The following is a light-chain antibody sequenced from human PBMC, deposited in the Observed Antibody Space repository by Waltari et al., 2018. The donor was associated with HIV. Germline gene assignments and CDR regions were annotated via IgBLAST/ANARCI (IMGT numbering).Light chain of an antibody. J-gene: IGLJ3*02. CDR1: SLSSYY. V-gene: IGLV3-19*01. Sequence: SSELTQDPAVSVALGQTVRITCQGDSLSSYYASWYQQKPGQDPVLVNHGKKNRTSGIPDRFSGSSSGNTASLTITGAQAEDEADYYCNSRDSSGNHLNWVFGGGTKLTVL. CDR3: NSRDSSGNHLNWV. CDR2: GKK.